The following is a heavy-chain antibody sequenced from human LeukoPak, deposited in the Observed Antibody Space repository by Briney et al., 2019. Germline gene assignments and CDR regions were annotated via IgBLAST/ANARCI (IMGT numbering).Heavy chain of an antibody. CDR1: GFTFRSYS. Sequence: GGSLRLSCAASGFTFRSYSMRWVRQAPGKGLEWVSSISSSSSYIYYADSVKGRFTIPRDNATNLLYLQMNSLRAEDTAVYYCARYSDTGYSSSWYSTPFDYWGQGTLVTVSS. J-gene: IGHJ4*02. D-gene: IGHD6-13*01. CDR2: ISSSSSYI. V-gene: IGHV3-21*06. CDR3: ARYSDTGYSSSWYSTPFDY.